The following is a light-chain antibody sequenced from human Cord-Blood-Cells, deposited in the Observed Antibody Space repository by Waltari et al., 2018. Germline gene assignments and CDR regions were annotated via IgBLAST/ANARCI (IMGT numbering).Light chain of an antibody. CDR1: SLRSYY. CDR2: GKN. V-gene: IGLV3-19*01. J-gene: IGLJ2*01. CDR3: NSRDSSGNHVV. Sequence: SSELTQDPAVSVALGQPVRITCQGDSLRSYYASWYQQKPGQAPVLVIYGKNNRPSGIPDRFSGPSSGNTASLTMTGAQAEEEADYYCNSRDSSGNHVVFGGGTKLSVL.